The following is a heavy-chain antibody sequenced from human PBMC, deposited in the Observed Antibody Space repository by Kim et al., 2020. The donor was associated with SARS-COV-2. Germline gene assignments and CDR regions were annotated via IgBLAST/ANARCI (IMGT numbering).Heavy chain of an antibody. CDR1: GLMFSSYS. CDR2: IDTDGTVI. Sequence: GGSLRLSCEASGLMFSSYSMNWVRQAPGKGLEWISYIDTDGTVIYYSDSVKGRFTISRDNAKNSLFLQMNSLRGADTALYFCARDRQIRHYYGIDVWGQGTTVTVSS. CDR3: ARDRQIRHYYGIDV. J-gene: IGHJ6*02. V-gene: IGHV3-48*01.